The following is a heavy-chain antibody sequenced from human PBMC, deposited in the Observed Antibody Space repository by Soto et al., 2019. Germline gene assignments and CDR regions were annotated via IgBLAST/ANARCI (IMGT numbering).Heavy chain of an antibody. CDR3: ARAKGYIPHNYYYYGMDV. D-gene: IGHD6-13*01. V-gene: IGHV1-18*01. CDR1: GYTFTIYG. J-gene: IGHJ6*02. CDR2: ISAYNGNT. Sequence: QVQLVQSGAEVKKPGASVKVSCKASGYTFTIYGISWVRQAPGQGVEWMGWISAYNGNTNYAQKLQGRVTMTTDTSTSTAYMELRSLRSDDTAVYYCARAKGYIPHNYYYYGMDVWGQGTTVTVSS.